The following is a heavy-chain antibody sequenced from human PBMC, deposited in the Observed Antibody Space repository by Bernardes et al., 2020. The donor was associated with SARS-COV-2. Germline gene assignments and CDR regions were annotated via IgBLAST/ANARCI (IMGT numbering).Heavy chain of an antibody. CDR3: ARDRAPRYCSSTSCSRTRLGAYGWFDP. CDR1: GGSISSSSYY. D-gene: IGHD2-2*01. V-gene: IGHV4-39*07. J-gene: IGHJ5*02. CDR2: IYYSGST. Sequence: TLSLTCTVSGGSISSSSYYWGWIRQPPGKGLEWIGSIYYSGSTYYNPSLKSRVTISVDTSKNQFSLKLSSVTAADTAVYYCARDRAPRYCSSTSCSRTRLGAYGWFDPWGQGTLVTVSS.